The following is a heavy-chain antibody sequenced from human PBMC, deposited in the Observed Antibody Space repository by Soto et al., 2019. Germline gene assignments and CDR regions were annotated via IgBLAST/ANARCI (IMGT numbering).Heavy chain of an antibody. CDR3: SRDVVVGAKALNY. D-gene: IGHD2-15*01. Sequence: QPGGSLRLSCAASGFTFSNYWMTWVRQAPGKGLEWVANIKEDGSEKHYVDSEKGRFTISRDNAKNSLYLQMNSLRVEDTAVYFCSRDVVVGAKALNYWGQGALVTVSS. J-gene: IGHJ4*02. CDR2: IKEDGSEK. CDR1: GFTFSNYW. V-gene: IGHV3-7*01.